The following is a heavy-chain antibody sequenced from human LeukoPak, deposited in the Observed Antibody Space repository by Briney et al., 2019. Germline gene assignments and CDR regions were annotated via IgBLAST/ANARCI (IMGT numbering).Heavy chain of an antibody. CDR1: GVIFSNYD. V-gene: IGHV3-13*01. J-gene: IGHJ5*02. D-gene: IGHD6-13*01. CDR2: IGTAGDT. CDR3: ASSPAYSSSWYAIDT. Sequence: PGGSLRLSCAASGVIFSNYDMHWVRQAAGKGLEWVSGIGTAGDTYYPGPVKGRFTISRENAKNSLYLHMNSLGAGDTAMYYCASSPAYSSSWYAIDTWGQGTLVTVSS.